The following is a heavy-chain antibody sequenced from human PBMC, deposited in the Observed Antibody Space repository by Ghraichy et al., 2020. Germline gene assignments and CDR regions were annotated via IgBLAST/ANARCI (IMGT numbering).Heavy chain of an antibody. CDR3: ALRPSATVHY. V-gene: IGHV3-15*01. D-gene: IGHD3-16*01. CDR2: IKSKTDGGTT. Sequence: GGSLRLSCAASGFTLSNAWMSWVRQAPGKGLEWVGRIKSKTDGGTTDYATPVKGRFTISRDYSKNTLSLQMDSLKTEDTGVYYCALRPSATVHYWGQGTLVTVSP. J-gene: IGHJ4*02. CDR1: GFTLSNAW.